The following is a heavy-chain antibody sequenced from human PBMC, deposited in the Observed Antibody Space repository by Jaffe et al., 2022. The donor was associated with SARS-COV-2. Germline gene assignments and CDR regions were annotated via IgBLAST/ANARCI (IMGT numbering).Heavy chain of an antibody. D-gene: IGHD2-2*01. J-gene: IGHJ6*02. CDR2: ISSSSSYI. CDR3: ARDRYYKYCSSTSCFRNGMDV. CDR1: GFTFSSYS. V-gene: IGHV3-21*01. Sequence: EVQLVESGGGLVKPGGSLRLSCAASGFTFSSYSMNWVRQAPGKGLEWVSSISSSSSYIYYADSVKGRFTISRDNAKNSLYLQMNSLRAEDTAVYYCARDRYYKYCSSTSCFRNGMDVWGQGTTVTVSS.